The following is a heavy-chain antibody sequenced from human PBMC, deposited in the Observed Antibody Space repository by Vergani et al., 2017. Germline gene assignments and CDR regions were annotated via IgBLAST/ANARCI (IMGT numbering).Heavy chain of an antibody. D-gene: IGHD3-9*01. CDR3: ARKLYWLLPNYYYCCYMDV. Sequence: QVQLVQSGAEVKKPGASVKVSCKASGYTFTSYDINWVRQATGQGLEWMGWMNPNSGNTGYAQKFQGGVTMTRNTSISTAYMELSSLRSEDTAVDYCARKLYWLLPNYYYCCYMDVWGKGTTVTVSS. CDR1: GYTFTSYD. J-gene: IGHJ6*03. CDR2: MNPNSGNT. V-gene: IGHV1-8*01.